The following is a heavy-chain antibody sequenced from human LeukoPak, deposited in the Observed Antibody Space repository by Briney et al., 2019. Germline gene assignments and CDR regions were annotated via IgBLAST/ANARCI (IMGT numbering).Heavy chain of an antibody. D-gene: IGHD5-18*01. CDR2: INRDGSGT. Sequence: PGGSLRLSCAASGFTFSNHWMHWVRQAPGKGLMWVSRINRDGSGTDYADSVKDRFTISRDDAKNTLYLQVNSLRAEDTTVYFCARGGSDTAMAHDYWGQGTLVTVSS. J-gene: IGHJ4*02. CDR1: GFTFSNHW. V-gene: IGHV3-74*01. CDR3: ARGGSDTAMAHDY.